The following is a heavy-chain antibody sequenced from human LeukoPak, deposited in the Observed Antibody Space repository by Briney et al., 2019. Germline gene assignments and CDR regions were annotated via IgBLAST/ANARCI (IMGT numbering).Heavy chain of an antibody. CDR2: FDPEDGET. J-gene: IGHJ6*02. V-gene: IGHV1-24*01. Sequence: ASVKVSCKVSGYTLTELSMHWVRQAPGKGLEWMGGFDPEDGETIYAQKFQGRVTMTEDTSTDPAYMALSSLRSEDTAVYYCATDQRHGFGELYYGMDVWGQGTTVTVSS. CDR3: ATDQRHGFGELYYGMDV. D-gene: IGHD3-10*01. CDR1: GYTLTELS.